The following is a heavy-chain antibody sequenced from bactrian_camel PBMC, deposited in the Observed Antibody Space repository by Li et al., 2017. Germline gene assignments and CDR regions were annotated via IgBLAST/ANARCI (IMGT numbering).Heavy chain of an antibody. CDR3: AADLGWCGSRPLQREFRN. Sequence: VQLVESGGGSEQAGGSLRLSCAASGSTVGMHCMGWFRQAPGQERDGVAAVDGAGYTSYARSVRGRFTISKDNAKNTLYLAMDDLKPEDTAVYYCAADLGWCGSRPLQREFRNWGQGTQVTVS. D-gene: IGHD2*01. CDR2: VDGAGYT. V-gene: IGHV3S53*01. J-gene: IGHJ4*01. CDR1: GSTVGMHC.